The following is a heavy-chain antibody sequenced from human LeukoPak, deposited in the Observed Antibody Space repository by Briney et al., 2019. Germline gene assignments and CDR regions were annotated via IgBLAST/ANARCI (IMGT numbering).Heavy chain of an antibody. D-gene: IGHD6-19*01. CDR1: GGSITSHSW. J-gene: IGHJ4*02. CDR2: IYHGGDT. V-gene: IGHV4-4*02. Sequence: PSETLSLTCAVSGGSITSHSWWSWVRQPPGKGLEWIGEIYHGGDTSYDPSVKSRVIMSVDKSKNHFSLNLRSVTAADTAIYYCASHVTVLGTRGFDYWGQGILVTVSS. CDR3: ASHVTVLGTRGFDY.